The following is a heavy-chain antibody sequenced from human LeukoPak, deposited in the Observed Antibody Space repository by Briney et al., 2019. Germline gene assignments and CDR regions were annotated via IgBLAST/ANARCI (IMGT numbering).Heavy chain of an antibody. D-gene: IGHD6-13*01. V-gene: IGHV4-34*01. CDR2: INHSGST. CDR3: ARYSTSRVVDY. Sequence: PSETLSLTCAVYGGSFSGYYWSWIRQPPGKGLEWIGEINHSGSTNYNPSLKSRVTISVDTSKNQFSLKLSSVTAADTAVYYCARYSTSRVVDYWGQGTLVTVSS. CDR1: GGSFSGYY. J-gene: IGHJ4*02.